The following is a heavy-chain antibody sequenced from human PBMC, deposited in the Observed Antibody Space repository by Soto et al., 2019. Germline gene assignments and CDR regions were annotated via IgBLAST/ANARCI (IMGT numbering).Heavy chain of an antibody. D-gene: IGHD6-13*01. CDR1: GFTFSTYT. CDR3: GRGQQLADYYYGIDV. V-gene: IGHV3-21*01. Sequence: GGSLRLSCSASGFTFSTYTMNWVRQAPGKGLEWVSSISSGSINIYYADSVKGRFTISRDNAKNSLYLQMNSLRAEDTAVYYCGRGQQLADYYYGIDVWGQGTTVTVSS. J-gene: IGHJ6*02. CDR2: ISSGSINI.